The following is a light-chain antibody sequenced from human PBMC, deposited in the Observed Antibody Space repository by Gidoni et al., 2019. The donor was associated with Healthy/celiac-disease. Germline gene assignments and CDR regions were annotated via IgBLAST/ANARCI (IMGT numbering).Light chain of an antibody. Sequence: DIQMTQSPSSLSASVGDRVTITCQASQDISKYLNWYQQKPGKAPKLLIYGASNLETGVPSRFSGSGSGTDFTFTISTLQPEDSATYYCQQYDNLPPYTFGQGTKLEIK. CDR2: GAS. J-gene: IGKJ2*01. CDR1: QDISKY. CDR3: QQYDNLPPYT. V-gene: IGKV1-33*01.